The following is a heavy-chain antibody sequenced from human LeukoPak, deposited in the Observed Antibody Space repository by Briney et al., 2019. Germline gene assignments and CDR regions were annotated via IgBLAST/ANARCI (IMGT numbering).Heavy chain of an antibody. V-gene: IGHV3-23*01. CDR1: GFTFSSYA. Sequence: GGSLRLSCAASGFTFSSYAMSWVRQAPGKGLEWVSGMSGSGGSTYYADSVKGRFTISRDNSKNTLYLQMNSLRAEDTAVYYCAKYGLGLLVYADFDHWGQGTLVTVSS. J-gene: IGHJ4*02. CDR3: AKYGLGLLVYADFDH. CDR2: MSGSGGST. D-gene: IGHD2-8*01.